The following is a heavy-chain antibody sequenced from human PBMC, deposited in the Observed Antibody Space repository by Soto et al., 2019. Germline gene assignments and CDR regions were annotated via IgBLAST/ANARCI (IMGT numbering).Heavy chain of an antibody. CDR2: ISCCVGST. CDR3: ARPDAEKGLDPLVDN. Sequence: GGSLRLSCVASGFNFKKFAMAWVRQAPGEGLEWVSGISCCVGSTSYADSVKGRFSIARDDSKNTLSLQMNSLRVEDTAQYYWARPDAEKGLDPLVDNGARGPPVTVS. J-gene: IGHJ4*02. V-gene: IGHV3-23*01. CDR1: GFNFKKFA. D-gene: IGHD3-3*01.